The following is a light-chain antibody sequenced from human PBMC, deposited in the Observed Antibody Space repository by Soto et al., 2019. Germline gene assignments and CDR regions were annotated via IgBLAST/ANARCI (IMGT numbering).Light chain of an antibody. CDR2: FNN. J-gene: IGLJ3*02. V-gene: IGLV1-44*01. Sequence: QSVLTQPPSASGTPGQGVTISCSGSSSDIGSNTVNWYQQLPGTAPKLLIYFNNQRPSGVPDRFSGSKSGTSASLAISGLQSEDEAQYYCAAWDDSLNGPVFGGGTNLTVL. CDR1: SSDIGSNT. CDR3: AAWDDSLNGPV.